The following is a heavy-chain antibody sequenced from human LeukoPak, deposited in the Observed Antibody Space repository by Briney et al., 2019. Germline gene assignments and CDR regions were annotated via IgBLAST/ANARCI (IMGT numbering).Heavy chain of an antibody. D-gene: IGHD3-3*01. CDR2: IYYTGST. CDR1: GGSISSSSYY. Sequence: SETLSLTCTVSGGSISSSSYYWGWIRQPPGKGLEWIGSIYYTGSTYYNPSLRSRVTMSVDTSKNQFSLKLSSVTAADTAVYYCARGFRYYDFWSGSIGAFDIWGQGTMVTVSS. J-gene: IGHJ3*02. CDR3: ARGFRYYDFWSGSIGAFDI. V-gene: IGHV4-39*07.